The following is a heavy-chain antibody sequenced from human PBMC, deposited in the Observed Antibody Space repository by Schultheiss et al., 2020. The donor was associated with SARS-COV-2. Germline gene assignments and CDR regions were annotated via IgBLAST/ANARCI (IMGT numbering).Heavy chain of an antibody. CDR2: ICCRGST. CDR3: AREYHGITGTSNFRY. J-gene: IGHJ4*02. Sequence: SQTLSLTCTVSGGSISTYHWKWVRQPPGKGLEWIGHICCRGSTKYNPSLKSRVTISVDTSKNQFSLQLNSVTPEDTAVYYCAREYHGITGTSNFRYWGQGTLVTVAS. V-gene: IGHV4-59*12. D-gene: IGHD1-7*01. CDR1: GGSISTYH.